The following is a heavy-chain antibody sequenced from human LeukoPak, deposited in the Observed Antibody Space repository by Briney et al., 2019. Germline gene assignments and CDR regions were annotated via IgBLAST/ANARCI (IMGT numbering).Heavy chain of an antibody. D-gene: IGHD3-22*01. J-gene: IGHJ5*02. CDR2: INPSGGST. V-gene: IGHV1-46*01. Sequence: GASVKVSCKASGYTFTSYYMHWVLQAPGQGLEWMGIINPSGGSTSYAQKFQGRVTMTRDTSTSTVYMELSSLRSEDTAVYYCARYYYDSSGVGDCFDPWGQGTLVTVSS. CDR1: GYTFTSYY. CDR3: ARYYYDSSGVGDCFDP.